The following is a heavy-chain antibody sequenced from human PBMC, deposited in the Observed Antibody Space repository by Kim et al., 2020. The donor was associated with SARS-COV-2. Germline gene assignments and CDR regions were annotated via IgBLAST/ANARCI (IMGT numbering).Heavy chain of an antibody. J-gene: IGHJ6*02. Sequence: GGSLRLSCAASGFTFSSYAMSWVRQAPGKGLEWVSAISGSGGSTYYADSVKGRFTISRDNSKNTLYLQMNSLRAEDTAVYYCAKGLDYYGSGSYYFLAGWWSDYGMDVWGQGTTVTVSS. CDR1: GFTFSSYA. CDR2: ISGSGGST. V-gene: IGHV3-23*01. D-gene: IGHD3-10*01. CDR3: AKGLDYYGSGSYYFLAGWWSDYGMDV.